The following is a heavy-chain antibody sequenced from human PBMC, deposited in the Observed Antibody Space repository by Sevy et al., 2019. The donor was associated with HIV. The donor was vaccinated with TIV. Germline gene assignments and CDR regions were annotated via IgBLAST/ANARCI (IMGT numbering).Heavy chain of an antibody. CDR2: IKSKTDGGTI. D-gene: IGHD5-12*01. Sequence: GGSLRLSCAASGFTFSSAWMSWVRLAPGKGLEWVGRIKSKTDGGTIDYAAPVKGRFTISREDSKNTLYLQMNSLKTEDTAVYYCITHPGYRGYDEEGINYYYYGMDVWGQGTTVTVS. J-gene: IGHJ6*02. CDR3: ITHPGYRGYDEEGINYYYYGMDV. CDR1: GFTFSSAW. V-gene: IGHV3-15*01.